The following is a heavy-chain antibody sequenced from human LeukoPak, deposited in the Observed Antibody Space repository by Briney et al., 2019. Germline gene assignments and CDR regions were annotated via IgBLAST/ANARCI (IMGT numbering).Heavy chain of an antibody. CDR2: ISSSGSNI. D-gene: IGHD4-17*01. J-gene: IGHJ4*02. CDR3: ARVFYGAKPRVILYFDY. CDR1: GFTFSDYY. V-gene: IGHV3-11*01. Sequence: GGSLRLSCAASGFTFSDYYMSWIRQAPGKGLEWVSYISSSGSNIYYADSVTGRFTISRDNAKNSLYLQMNSLRAEDTAVYYCARVFYGAKPRVILYFDYWGQGTLVTVPP.